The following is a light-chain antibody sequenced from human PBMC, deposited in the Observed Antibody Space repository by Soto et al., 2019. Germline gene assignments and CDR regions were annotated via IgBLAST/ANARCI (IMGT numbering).Light chain of an antibody. CDR1: QSVSSSY. CDR3: QQYGSSPPRCT. V-gene: IGKV3-20*01. J-gene: IGKJ3*01. CDR2: SAS. Sequence: EIVLTQSPGTLSLSPGERATLSCRASQSVSSSYLAWYQQKPGQAPRLLIYSASSRATDIPDRFSGSGSGTDFTLTISRLEPEDFAVYYCQQYGSSPPRCTFGPGTRVDIK.